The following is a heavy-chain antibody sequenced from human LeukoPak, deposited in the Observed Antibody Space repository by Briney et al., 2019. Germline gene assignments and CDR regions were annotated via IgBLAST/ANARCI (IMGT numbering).Heavy chain of an antibody. CDR3: ARDRYSASYRWFDP. Sequence: GASVKVSCRASGYTFTSYYMHWVRQAPRQGLEWVELINPSSGSSSYVQKFQGRVTMTRDTSTSTVYMELSSLRSEDTAVYYCARDRYSASYRWFDPWGQGTLVTVSS. V-gene: IGHV1-46*01. CDR2: INPSSGSS. J-gene: IGHJ5*02. D-gene: IGHD1-26*01. CDR1: GYTFTSYY.